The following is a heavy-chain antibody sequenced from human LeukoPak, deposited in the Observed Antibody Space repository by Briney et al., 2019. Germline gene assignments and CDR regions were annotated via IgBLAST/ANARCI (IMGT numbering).Heavy chain of an antibody. CDR3: ARGATVTYYFDH. CDR1: GFTFSSYW. CDR2: INSAGSST. J-gene: IGHJ4*02. Sequence: PGGSLRLSCAASGFTFSSYWMHWVRQTPGKGLVCVSRINSAGSSTDYADSVKGRFTISRDNARSSLFLQMSNLRVEDTAVYFCARGATVTYYFDHWGQGALVAVSS. V-gene: IGHV3-74*01. D-gene: IGHD4-17*01.